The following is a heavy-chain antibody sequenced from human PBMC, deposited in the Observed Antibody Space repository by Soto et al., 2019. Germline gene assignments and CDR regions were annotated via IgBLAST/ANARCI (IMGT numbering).Heavy chain of an antibody. J-gene: IGHJ4*02. V-gene: IGHV1-69*13. D-gene: IGHD3-9*01. CDR2: IIPIFGTA. CDR3: GRDYDLLTGYGASYYFDY. CDR1: GGSFSSYA. Sequence: SVKVSCKAYGGSFSSYAISRVRQAPGQGLEWMGGIIPIFGTANYAQKCQGRVTITADESTSTAYMELSSLRAEDTAVYYCGRDYDLLTGYGASYYFDYWGQGTLVTVSS.